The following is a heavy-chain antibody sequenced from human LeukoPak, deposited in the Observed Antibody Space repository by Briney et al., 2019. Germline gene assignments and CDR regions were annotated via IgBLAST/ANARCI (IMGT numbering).Heavy chain of an antibody. D-gene: IGHD3-10*01. CDR1: GYTFTNYN. J-gene: IGHJ5*02. Sequence: ASVTVSCKASGYTFTNYNITWVRQAPGQGLEWMGWISPYTGTTNYAQKLQGRVTMTTDTSTSTAYMELRSLRFDDTAVYYCARDDEEFGELSWFDPWGQGTLVTVSS. V-gene: IGHV1-18*01. CDR3: ARDDEEFGELSWFDP. CDR2: ISPYTGTT.